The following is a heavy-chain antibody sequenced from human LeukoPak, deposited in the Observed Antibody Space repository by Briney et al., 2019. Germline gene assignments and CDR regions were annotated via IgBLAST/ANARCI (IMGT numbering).Heavy chain of an antibody. CDR2: IYYSGST. CDR1: GGSISSYY. D-gene: IGHD3-22*01. Sequence: SETLSLTCTVSGGSISSYYWSWIRQPPGKGLEWIGYIYYSGSTNYNPSLKSRVTISVDTSKNQFSLKLSSVTAADTAVYYCARTPTRRYYDSSGYFDYWGQGTLVTVSS. J-gene: IGHJ4*02. CDR3: ARTPTRRYYDSSGYFDY. V-gene: IGHV4-59*01.